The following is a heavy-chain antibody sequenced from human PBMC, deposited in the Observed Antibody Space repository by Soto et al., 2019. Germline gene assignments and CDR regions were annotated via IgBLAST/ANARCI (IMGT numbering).Heavy chain of an antibody. CDR1: GGSISSYY. CDR2: IYYSGST. D-gene: IGHD6-19*01. CDR3: ARGTLAVADY. J-gene: IGHJ4*02. V-gene: IGHV4-59*01. Sequence: QVQLQESGPGLVKPSETLSLTCTVSGGSISSYYWSWIRQPPGKGLEWIGYIYYSGSTNYNPSLKSRVTISVDTSNNQFSLKLSAVTAADTAVYYCARGTLAVADYWGQGTLVTVSS.